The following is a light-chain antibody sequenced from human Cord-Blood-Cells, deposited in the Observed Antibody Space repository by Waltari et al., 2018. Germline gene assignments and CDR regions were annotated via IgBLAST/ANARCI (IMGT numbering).Light chain of an antibody. Sequence: QSALTPPRPVSGSPGQSVPISCTGTSSDVGGYNYVSWYQQHPGKAPKLMIYDVRKRPSGVPDRFSGSKSGNTASLTISGLQAEDEADYYCCSYAGTDVVFGGGTRLTVL. J-gene: IGLJ2*01. V-gene: IGLV2-11*01. CDR2: DVR. CDR3: CSYAGTDVV. CDR1: SSDVGGYNY.